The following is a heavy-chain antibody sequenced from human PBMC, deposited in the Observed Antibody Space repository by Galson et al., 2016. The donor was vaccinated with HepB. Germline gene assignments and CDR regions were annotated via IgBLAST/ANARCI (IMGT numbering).Heavy chain of an antibody. CDR3: ARGRGSNWRDAFDI. CDR1: GFTFSDYY. Sequence: SLRLSCAASGFTFSDYYMNWIRQAPGKGLEWISYISSRSSTIYYADSVKGRFTISRDNAKNSLHLQMNILRAEDTALYYCARGRGSNWRDAFDIWGQGTMVTVSS. CDR2: ISSRSSTI. D-gene: IGHD6-13*01. V-gene: IGHV3-11*01. J-gene: IGHJ3*02.